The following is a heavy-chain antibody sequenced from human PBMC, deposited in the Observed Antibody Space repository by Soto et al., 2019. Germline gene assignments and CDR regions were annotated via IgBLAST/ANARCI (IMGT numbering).Heavy chain of an antibody. J-gene: IGHJ6*02. Sequence: PGGSLRLACAASGFTFSSYGMHWVRQAPGKGLEWVAVISYDGSNKYYADSVKGRFTITRDNSKNTLYLQINSLRAEDTAAYYCAKDLDFFFSSTSCPYYYYGMDVRGQGSTVTVS. V-gene: IGHV3-30*18. D-gene: IGHD2-2*01. CDR3: AKDLDFFFSSTSCPYYYYGMDV. CDR1: GFTFSSYG. CDR2: ISYDGSNK.